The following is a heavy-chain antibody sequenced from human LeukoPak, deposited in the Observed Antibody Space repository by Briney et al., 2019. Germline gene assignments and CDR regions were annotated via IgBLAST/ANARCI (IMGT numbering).Heavy chain of an antibody. CDR2: LTGSGGNP. CDR1: GFISSSSA. D-gene: IGHD2-2*03. Sequence: GESLRLSCAASGFISSSSAMSWVRQAPGKGLQWVSGLTGSGGNPYYSDSVKGRFTISRDKSRNTMYLQMNSLRAEDTAVYYCAKGLDRFDPWGQGTLVTVSS. CDR3: AKGLDRFDP. V-gene: IGHV3-23*01. J-gene: IGHJ5*02.